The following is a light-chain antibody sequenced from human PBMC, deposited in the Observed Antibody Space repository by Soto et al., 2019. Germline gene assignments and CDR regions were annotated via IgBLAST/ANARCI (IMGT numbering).Light chain of an antibody. CDR2: KAS. Sequence: DIQMTQSPSTLSGSVGDRVTITCRASQTISSWLAWYQQKPGKAPKLLIYKASTLKSGVPSRFRGSGSGTEFTPTISSLQADDFATYYCQHYNSYSEAFGQGTKVDIK. CDR1: QTISSW. CDR3: QHYNSYSEA. V-gene: IGKV1-5*03. J-gene: IGKJ1*01.